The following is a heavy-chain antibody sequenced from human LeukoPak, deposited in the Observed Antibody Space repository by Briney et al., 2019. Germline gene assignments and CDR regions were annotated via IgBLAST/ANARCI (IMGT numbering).Heavy chain of an antibody. CDR3: ARDRHWTNDWVFDY. J-gene: IGHJ4*02. CDR2: ISSGST. Sequence: PSETLSLTCTVSGASISSLYWSWIRQPPGKGLEWIGYISSGSTDYNPSLKSRVTISADTSKNQFSLKLLSVTAADTAVYYCARDRHWTNDWVFDYWGQGSLVTVST. V-gene: IGHV4-59*01. D-gene: IGHD1/OR15-1a*01. CDR1: GASISSLY.